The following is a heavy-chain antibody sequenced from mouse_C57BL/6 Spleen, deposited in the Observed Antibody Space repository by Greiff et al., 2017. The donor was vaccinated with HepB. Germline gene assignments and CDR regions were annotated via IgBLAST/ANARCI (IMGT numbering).Heavy chain of an antibody. CDR1: GFNIKDDY. CDR3: TTDYYGSSYWYFDV. V-gene: IGHV14-4*01. D-gene: IGHD1-1*01. CDR2: IDPENGDT. J-gene: IGHJ1*03. Sequence: EVQLQQSGAELVRPGASVKLSCTASGFNIKDDYMHWVKQRPEQGLEWIGWIDPENGDTEYASKFQGKATITADPSSNTAYLQLSSLTSEDTAVYYCTTDYYGSSYWYFDVWGTGTTVTVSS.